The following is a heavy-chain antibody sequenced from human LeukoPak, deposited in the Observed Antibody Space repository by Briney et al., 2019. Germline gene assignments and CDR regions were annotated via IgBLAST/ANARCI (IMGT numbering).Heavy chain of an antibody. J-gene: IGHJ4*02. CDR1: GGSINSYY. CDR3: ARSVGAAAHFDY. D-gene: IGHD6-13*01. CDR2: IYYSGST. V-gene: IGHV4-59*08. Sequence: SETLSLTCTVPGGSINSYYWSWIRQPPGKGLEWIGYIYYSGSTNYNPSLKSRVTMSVDTSKNQFSLNLSSVTAADTAVYYCARSVGAAAHFDYWGQGTLVTVSS.